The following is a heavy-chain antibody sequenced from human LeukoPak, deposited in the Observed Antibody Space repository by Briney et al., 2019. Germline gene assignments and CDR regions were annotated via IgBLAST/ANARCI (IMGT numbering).Heavy chain of an antibody. CDR3: ASYARPIFDYYYYMDV. CDR1: GFTFSSYS. D-gene: IGHD3-16*01. Sequence: GGSLRLSCAASGFTFSSYSMNWVRQAPGKGLEWVSSISSRSSYIYYAASVKGRFNISRDNAKNSLYLQMNSLRAEDTAVYYCASYARPIFDYYYYMDVWGKGTTVTVSS. J-gene: IGHJ6*03. V-gene: IGHV3-21*01. CDR2: ISSRSSYI.